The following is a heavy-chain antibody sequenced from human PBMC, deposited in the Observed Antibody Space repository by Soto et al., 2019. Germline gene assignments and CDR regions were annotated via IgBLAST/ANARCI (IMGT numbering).Heavy chain of an antibody. Sequence: EVQLVESGGGLVQPGGSLRLSCAVSGFNFRDFWMSWVRQAPGKGLEWVANIKQDGSVQYYVDSVKGRFTISRDNAKKLLYLQMNGLRAEDTAVYYCARAPYSNGWYRFDLWGQGTLVTVSS. V-gene: IGHV3-7*03. CDR2: IKQDGSVQ. CDR1: GFNFRDFW. D-gene: IGHD6-19*01. CDR3: ARAPYSNGWYRFDL. J-gene: IGHJ4*02.